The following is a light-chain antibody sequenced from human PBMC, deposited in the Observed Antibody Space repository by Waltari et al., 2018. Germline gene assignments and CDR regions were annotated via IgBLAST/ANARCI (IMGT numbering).Light chain of an antibody. CDR3: LQHHSYPRT. J-gene: IGKJ1*01. Sequence: DIQMTQSPSSLSASVGDTVTITCRASQDISSYLNWFQQKPGKAPKLLIYAASSLESGVPSRFSGSGSGTEFTLTISSLQPEDFAAYYCLQHHSYPRTFGQGTKVEI. CDR1: QDISSY. CDR2: AAS. V-gene: IGKV1-17*01.